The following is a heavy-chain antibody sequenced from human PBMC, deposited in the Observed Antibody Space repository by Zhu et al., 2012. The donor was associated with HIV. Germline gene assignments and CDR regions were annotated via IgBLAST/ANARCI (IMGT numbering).Heavy chain of an antibody. V-gene: IGHV4-39*07. CDR3: ARMDRIVVVPAAFLYY. CDR2: IYYSGST. D-gene: IGHD2-2*01. Sequence: QVQLQESGPGLVKPSETLSLTCTVSGGSISSSSYYWGWIRQPPGKGLEWIGSIYYSGSTYYNPSLKSRVTISVDTSKNQFSLKLSSVTAADTAVYYCARMDRIVVVPAAFLYYWGQGTLVTVSS. CDR1: GGSISSSSYY. J-gene: IGHJ4*02.